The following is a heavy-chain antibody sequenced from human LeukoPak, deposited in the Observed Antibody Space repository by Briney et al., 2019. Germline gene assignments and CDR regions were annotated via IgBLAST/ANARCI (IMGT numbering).Heavy chain of an antibody. CDR2: IWYDGSNK. CDR1: GFTFSSYG. CDR3: AREVPGHFDY. J-gene: IGHJ4*02. Sequence: QPGRSLSLSCAASGFTFSSYGMHWVRQAPGKGLEWVAVIWYDGSNKYYADSVKGRFTISRDNSKNTLYLQMNSLRAEDTAVYYCAREVPGHFDYWGQGTLVTVSS. V-gene: IGHV3-33*01.